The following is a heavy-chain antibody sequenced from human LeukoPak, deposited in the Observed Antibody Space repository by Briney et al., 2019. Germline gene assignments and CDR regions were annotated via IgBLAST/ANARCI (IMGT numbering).Heavy chain of an antibody. V-gene: IGHV3-23*01. D-gene: IGHD3-22*01. J-gene: IGHJ4*02. CDR2: ISGSGGST. CDR1: GFTFSSYA. CDR3: ALWGYYDSSGYPPLDY. Sequence: PGGSLRLSCAAPGFTFSSYAMSWVRQAPGKGLEWVSAISGSGGSTYYADSVKGWFTISRDNSKNTLYLQMNSLRAEDTAVYYCALWGYYDSSGYPPLDYWGQGTLVTVSS.